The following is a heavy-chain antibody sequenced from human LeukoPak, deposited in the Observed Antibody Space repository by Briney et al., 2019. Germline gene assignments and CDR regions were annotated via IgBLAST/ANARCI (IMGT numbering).Heavy chain of an antibody. CDR1: GFTLSSYE. CDR3: ARGGSLGY. CDR2: ISSSGSAI. V-gene: IGHV3-48*03. D-gene: IGHD6-19*01. Sequence: GGPLSLSCAASGFTLSSYEMNWVRQAPGKGLEWVSKISSSGSAIYYADSVKGRFTISRDNAKSSLYLQMNSLRVEDTAVYYCARGGSLGYWGQGTLVTVSS. J-gene: IGHJ4*02.